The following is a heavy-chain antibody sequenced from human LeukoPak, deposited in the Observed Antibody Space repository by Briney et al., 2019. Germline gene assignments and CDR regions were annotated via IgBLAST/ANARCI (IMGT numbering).Heavy chain of an antibody. J-gene: IGHJ4*02. CDR2: IYTSGST. CDR3: ARDQEYYYDSSGYLFDY. D-gene: IGHD3-22*01. V-gene: IGHV4-4*07. Sequence: SETLSLTCTVSGGSISSYYWSWIRQPAGKGLEWIGRIYTSGSTNYNPSLKSRVTMSVDTSKNQFSLKLSSVTAADTAVYYCARDQEYYYDSSGYLFDYWGQGTLVTVSS. CDR1: GGSISSYY.